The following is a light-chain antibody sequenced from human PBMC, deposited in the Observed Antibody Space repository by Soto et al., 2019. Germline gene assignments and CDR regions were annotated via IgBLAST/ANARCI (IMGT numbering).Light chain of an antibody. CDR1: NIGSKN. Sequence: SYDLTQPPSVSVAPGQTVRVTCGGKNIGSKNVHWYQQKPGQAPVLVVYDDNDRPSRIPERFSGSNSGNTATLTISRVEAGDEADYHCQVWDRTSNHYVFGSGTKVTVL. CDR2: DDN. CDR3: QVWDRTSNHYV. V-gene: IGLV3-21*02. J-gene: IGLJ1*01.